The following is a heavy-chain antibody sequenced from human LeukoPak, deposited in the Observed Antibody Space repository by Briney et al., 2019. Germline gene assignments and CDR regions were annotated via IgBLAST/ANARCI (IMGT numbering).Heavy chain of an antibody. Sequence: GGSLRLSCAASGFTFSSYGMHWVRQAPGKGLEWVAFIRYDGSNKYYADSVKGRFTISRDNSKNTLYLQMNSLRAEDTAAYYCAKGSASYSNYADAFDIWGQGTMVTVSS. CDR3: AKGSASYSNYADAFDI. J-gene: IGHJ3*02. CDR2: IRYDGSNK. D-gene: IGHD4-11*01. CDR1: GFTFSSYG. V-gene: IGHV3-30*02.